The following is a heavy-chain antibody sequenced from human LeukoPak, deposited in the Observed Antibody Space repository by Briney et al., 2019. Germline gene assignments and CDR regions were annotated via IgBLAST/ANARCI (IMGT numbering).Heavy chain of an antibody. CDR2: INPRGGTT. Sequence: ASVKVSCKASGYTFIDYYMHWVRQAPGQGLEWMGVINPRGGTTTYTQKFLGRVTMTRDTSTSTVYMEVSSLRFEDTAVYYCARKFGGNCYYFDYWGQGTLVTVSS. J-gene: IGHJ4*02. CDR3: ARKFGGNCYYFDY. V-gene: IGHV1-46*01. D-gene: IGHD4-23*01. CDR1: GYTFIDYY.